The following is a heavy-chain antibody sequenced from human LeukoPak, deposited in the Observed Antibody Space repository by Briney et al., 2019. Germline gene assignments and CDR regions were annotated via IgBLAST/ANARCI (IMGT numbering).Heavy chain of an antibody. J-gene: IGHJ4*02. Sequence: ASVKVSCKASGYTFTSYGISWVRQAPGQGLEWLGWISAYNGNTNYAQKLQGRVTMTTDTSTSTAYMELRSLRSDDTAVYYCAGVLAYYYDSRGYYPYFDYWGQGTLVTVSS. CDR3: AGVLAYYYDSRGYYPYFDY. V-gene: IGHV1-18*01. CDR1: GYTFTSYG. CDR2: ISAYNGNT. D-gene: IGHD3-22*01.